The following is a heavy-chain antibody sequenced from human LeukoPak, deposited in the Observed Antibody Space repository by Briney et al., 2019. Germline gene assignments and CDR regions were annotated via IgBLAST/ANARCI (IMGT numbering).Heavy chain of an antibody. CDR3: ASSRDGYNSLDY. CDR2: IYYSGST. J-gene: IGHJ4*02. D-gene: IGHD5-24*01. Sequence: SETLSLTCTASGGSISSYYWSWIRQPPGKGLEWIGYIYYSGSTNYNPSLKSRVTISVDTSKNQFSLKLCSVTAADTAVYYCASSRDGYNSLDYWGQGTLVTVSS. V-gene: IGHV4-59*01. CDR1: GGSISSYY.